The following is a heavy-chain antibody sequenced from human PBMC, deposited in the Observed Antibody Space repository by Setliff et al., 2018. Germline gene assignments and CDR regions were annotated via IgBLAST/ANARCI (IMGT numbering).Heavy chain of an antibody. J-gene: IGHJ4*02. CDR3: ARDKGTVVVSATSALIDY. CDR1: GFTFSDFY. CDR2: ISGSGSTI. Sequence: PGGSLRLSCAASGFTFSDFYMNWIRRSPGKGLEWVSYISGSGSTIYYADSVKGRFTVSRDNAKKSLYLQMNSLRSDDTAVYYCARDKGTVVVSATSALIDYWGQGTLVTVSS. D-gene: IGHD2-21*01. V-gene: IGHV3-11*01.